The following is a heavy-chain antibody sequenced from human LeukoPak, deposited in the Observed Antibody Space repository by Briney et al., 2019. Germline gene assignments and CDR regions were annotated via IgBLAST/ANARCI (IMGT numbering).Heavy chain of an antibody. CDR2: IYYSGST. Sequence: SETLSLTCTVSGGSISSYYWSWIRQPPGKGLEWIGYIYYSGSTNYNPSLKSRVTISVDTSKNQFSLKLSSVTAADTAVYYCARVLKYQLLLNWFDPWGQGTLVTVSS. CDR3: ARVLKYQLLLNWFDP. V-gene: IGHV4-59*01. CDR1: GGSISSYY. J-gene: IGHJ5*02. D-gene: IGHD2-2*01.